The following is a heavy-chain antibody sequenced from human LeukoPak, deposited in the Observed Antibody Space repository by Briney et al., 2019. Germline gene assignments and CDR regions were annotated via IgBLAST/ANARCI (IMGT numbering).Heavy chain of an antibody. Sequence: ASVKVSCKASGYTFTSYAITWVRQAPGQGLEWMGGIIPIFGTANYAQKFQGRVTITADKSTSTAYMELSSLRSEDTAVYYCARASTRGYSSSWYAYYWGQGTLVTVSS. CDR1: GYTFTSYA. J-gene: IGHJ4*02. CDR2: IIPIFGTA. CDR3: ARASTRGYSSSWYAYY. D-gene: IGHD6-13*01. V-gene: IGHV1-69*06.